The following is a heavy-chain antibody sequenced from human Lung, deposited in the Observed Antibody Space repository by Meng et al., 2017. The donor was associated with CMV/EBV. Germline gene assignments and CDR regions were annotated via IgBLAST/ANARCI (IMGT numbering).Heavy chain of an antibody. V-gene: IGHV1-2*02. CDR3: ARVRFQLLPYYYYHYGMDV. J-gene: IGHJ6*02. CDR1: GYTXTGYY. D-gene: IGHD2-2*01. Sequence: ASXXVSXKASGYTXTGYYMHWVRQAPGQGLEWMGWINPNSGGTNYAQKFQGRVTMTRDTSISTAYMELSRLRSDDTAVYYCARVRFQLLPYYYYHYGMDVWXQGTXVTVSS. CDR2: INPNSGGT.